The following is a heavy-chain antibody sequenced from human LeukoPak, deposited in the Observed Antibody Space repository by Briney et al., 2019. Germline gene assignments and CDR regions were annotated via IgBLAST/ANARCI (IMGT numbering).Heavy chain of an antibody. D-gene: IGHD3-16*02. CDR2: INPSGSST. J-gene: IGHJ5*02. Sequence: ASVKVSCKASGYTFTGYYMHWVRQAPGQGLEWLGLINPSGSSTLYAQKFQGRVTMTRDMSTTTDCMEMSSLRSEDTAVYYCARDNSVGDIAWWFDPWGQGTLVTVSS. V-gene: IGHV1-46*01. CDR1: GYTFTGYY. CDR3: ARDNSVGDIAWWFDP.